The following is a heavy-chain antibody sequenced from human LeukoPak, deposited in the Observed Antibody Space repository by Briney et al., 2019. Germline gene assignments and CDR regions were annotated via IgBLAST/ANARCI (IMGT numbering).Heavy chain of an antibody. D-gene: IGHD1-26*01. V-gene: IGHV3-21*01. J-gene: IGHJ6*03. Sequence: AGGSLRLSCAASGFSFSSYNMNWVRQTPGKGLEWVSSITSSSTYTFYADSVKGRFTISRDNARNSLYLQMNSLRAEDTAVYYCARDPYSGTYGDTYYYYMDVWGKGTTVTVSS. CDR1: GFSFSSYN. CDR2: ITSSSTYT. CDR3: ARDPYSGTYGDTYYYYMDV.